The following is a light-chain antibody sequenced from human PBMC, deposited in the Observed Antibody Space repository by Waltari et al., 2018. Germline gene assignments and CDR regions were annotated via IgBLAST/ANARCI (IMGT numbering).Light chain of an antibody. CDR3: SSFTGSATWV. CDR1: SSDVGAYNY. CDR2: DVS. V-gene: IGLV2-14*03. Sequence: QSALTQPASASGSPGQSITISCTGTSSDVGAYNYVSWYQHHPDNAPKLIIYDVSNRPSGVSHRFSGSKSGNPASLTISGLQAEDEAHYSCSSFTGSATWVFGGGTKLTVL. J-gene: IGLJ3*02.